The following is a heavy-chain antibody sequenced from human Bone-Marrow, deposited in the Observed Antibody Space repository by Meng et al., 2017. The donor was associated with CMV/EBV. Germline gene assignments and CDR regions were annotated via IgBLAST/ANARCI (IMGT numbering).Heavy chain of an antibody. CDR3: AKGSYCSSTSCYRGAFDI. Sequence: GGSLRLSCAASGITFSNHAMNWVRQAPGKGLEWVAVISGSGGTTSYADSVKGRYTISRDNSKNTLYLQMNSLRAEDTAVYYCAKGSYCSSTSCYRGAFDIWGQGTMVTVSS. D-gene: IGHD2-2*02. CDR2: ISGSGGTT. CDR1: GITFSNHA. V-gene: IGHV3-23*01. J-gene: IGHJ3*02.